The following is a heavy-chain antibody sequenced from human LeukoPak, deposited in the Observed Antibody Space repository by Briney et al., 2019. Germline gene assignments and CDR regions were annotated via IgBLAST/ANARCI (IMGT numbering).Heavy chain of an antibody. CDR1: GFTFSSYG. D-gene: IGHD3-3*01. V-gene: IGHV3-33*01. J-gene: IGHJ4*02. Sequence: GGSLRLSCAASGFTFSSYGMYWVSQAPGKWLEWVAVIWYDGSNKYYADSVKGRFTISRDNSKNTLYLQMNSLRAEDTAVYYCARVFNGFWGQGTLVTVSS. CDR3: ARVFNGF. CDR2: IWYDGSNK.